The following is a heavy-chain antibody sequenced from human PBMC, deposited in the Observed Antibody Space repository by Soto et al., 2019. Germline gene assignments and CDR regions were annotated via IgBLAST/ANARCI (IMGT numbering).Heavy chain of an antibody. J-gene: IGHJ4*02. CDR3: AQSSGYSSITPMAY. CDR2: ISAYNGNT. D-gene: IGHD6-13*01. Sequence: ASVKVSCKASGYTITAHLLHWVRQAPGQGLEWMGWISAYNGNTNYAQKLQGRVTMTTDTSTSTAYMELRSLRSDDTAVYYCAQSSGYSSITPMAYWGQGTLVTVSS. V-gene: IGHV1-18*04. CDR1: GYTITAHL.